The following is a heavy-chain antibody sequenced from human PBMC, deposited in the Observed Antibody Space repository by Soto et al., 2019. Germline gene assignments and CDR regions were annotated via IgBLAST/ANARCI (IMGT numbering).Heavy chain of an antibody. CDR3: ARDQGITTFGVYSMYYYGMDV. CDR2: IIPILGIP. D-gene: IGHD3-3*01. CDR1: GGTFSSYT. V-gene: IGHV1-69*04. J-gene: IGHJ6*02. Sequence: GASVKVSCKASGGTFSSYTISWVRQAPGQGLEWMGRIIPILGIPTYAQKFQGRVTITADKSTSTAYMELSSLRSEDTAVYYCARDQGITTFGVYSMYYYGMDVWG.